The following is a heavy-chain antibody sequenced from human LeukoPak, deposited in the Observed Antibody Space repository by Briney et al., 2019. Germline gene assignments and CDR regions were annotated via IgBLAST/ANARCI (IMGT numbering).Heavy chain of an antibody. Sequence: GGSLRLSCTDSELTVSRNYMAWVRQAPGKGLECVSVIYTGGRTFYADSVRGRLTISRDISKNTVSLQVNSLKAEDTAVYFCARVEMATSSLDLWGQGTLVIVSS. V-gene: IGHV3-53*01. J-gene: IGHJ5*02. CDR2: IYTGGRT. D-gene: IGHD5-24*01. CDR1: ELTVSRNY. CDR3: ARVEMATSSLDL.